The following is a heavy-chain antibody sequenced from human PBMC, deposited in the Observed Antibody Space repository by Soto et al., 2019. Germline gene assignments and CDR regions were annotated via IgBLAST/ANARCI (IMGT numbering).Heavy chain of an antibody. CDR1: GGCISSYY. D-gene: IGHD3-22*01. J-gene: IGHJ5*02. CDR3: ARWDGYYYSWFDP. CDR2: IYYSGST. V-gene: IGHV4-59*01. Sequence: SETLSLTSTVLGGCISSYYWSWIRQPPGKGLEWIWYIYYSGSTNYHPSLKNRVIISVDTSKNQFSLKLSSVTAADTAVYYCARWDGYYYSWFDPWGQGTLVTVSS.